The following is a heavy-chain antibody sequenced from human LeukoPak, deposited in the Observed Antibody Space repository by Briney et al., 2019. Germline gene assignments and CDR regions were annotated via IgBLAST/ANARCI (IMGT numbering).Heavy chain of an antibody. Sequence: SETLSLTCAVYGGSFSGYYWSWIRQPPGKGLEWIGEINHSGSTNYNPSFKSRVTISVDTSKNQFSLKLSSVTAADTAVYYCARGSHDYDFWSGYYYYYYGMDVWGQGTTVTVSS. CDR3: ARGSHDYDFWSGYYYYYYGMDV. CDR1: GGSFSGYY. CDR2: INHSGST. D-gene: IGHD3-3*01. V-gene: IGHV4-34*01. J-gene: IGHJ6*02.